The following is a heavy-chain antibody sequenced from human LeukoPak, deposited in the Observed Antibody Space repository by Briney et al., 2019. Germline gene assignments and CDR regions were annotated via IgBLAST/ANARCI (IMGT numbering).Heavy chain of an antibody. D-gene: IGHD6-13*01. Sequence: PGGSLRLSCAASGFTFSSYWMSWVRQAPGKGLEWVANIKEDGGERHYVDSVKGRFTISRDNAKNSLYLQMNSLRAEDTAVYYCASRAGYSSSWSAFDYWGQGTLVTVSS. CDR2: IKEDGGER. CDR3: ASRAGYSSSWSAFDY. CDR1: GFTFSSYW. V-gene: IGHV3-7*05. J-gene: IGHJ4*02.